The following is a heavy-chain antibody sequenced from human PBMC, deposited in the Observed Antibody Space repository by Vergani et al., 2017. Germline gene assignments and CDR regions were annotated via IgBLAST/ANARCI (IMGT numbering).Heavy chain of an antibody. CDR1: GYTFTGYY. Sequence: QVQLVQSGAEVKKPGASVKVSCKASGYTFTGYYMHWVRQAPGQGLEWMGWINPNSGGTNYAQKFQGRVTMTRDTSISPAYMELSRLRSDDTAVYYCARGKPNQQRKGYCSSTSCWDFDYWGQGTLVTVSS. D-gene: IGHD2-2*01. J-gene: IGHJ4*02. CDR3: ARGKPNQQRKGYCSSTSCWDFDY. CDR2: INPNSGGT. V-gene: IGHV1-2*02.